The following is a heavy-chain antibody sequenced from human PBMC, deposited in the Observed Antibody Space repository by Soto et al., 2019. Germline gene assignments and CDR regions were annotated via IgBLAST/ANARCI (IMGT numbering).Heavy chain of an antibody. CDR1: GWSFSGYY. Sequence: SETLSLTCAVYGWSFSGYYWSWIRQPPGKGLQWIGEINRSGSTNYNPSLKSRVTISVDTSKNQFSLKLTSVTAADTAVYYCARGDRISGGYNWFDPWGQGTLVTVSS. CDR2: INRSGST. V-gene: IGHV4-34*01. J-gene: IGHJ5*02. CDR3: ARGDRISGGYNWFDP. D-gene: IGHD2-15*01.